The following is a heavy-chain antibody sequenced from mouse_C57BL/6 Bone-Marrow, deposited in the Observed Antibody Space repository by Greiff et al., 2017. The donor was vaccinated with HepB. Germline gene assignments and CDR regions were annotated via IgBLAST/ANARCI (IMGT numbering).Heavy chain of an antibody. Sequence: DVMLVESGGGLVKPGGSLKLSCAASGFTFSSYAMSWVRQTPEKRLEWVATISDGGSYTYYPDNVKGRFTISRDNAKNNLYLQMSHLKSEDTAMYYCARDRGLRGRFAYWGQGTLVTVSA. J-gene: IGHJ3*01. CDR2: ISDGGSYT. CDR3: ARDRGLRGRFAY. D-gene: IGHD2-4*01. CDR1: GFTFSSYA. V-gene: IGHV5-4*01.